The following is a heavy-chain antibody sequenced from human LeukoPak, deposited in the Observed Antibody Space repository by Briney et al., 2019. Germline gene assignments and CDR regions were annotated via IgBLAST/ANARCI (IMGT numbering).Heavy chain of an antibody. CDR1: GFPFRSYA. CDR3: AELGITMIGGV. J-gene: IGHJ6*04. V-gene: IGHV3-30*02. Sequence: GGSLRLSCAASGFPFRSYAMHWVRQAPGKGLEWVAFIRYDGSYKYYGDSVKGRFTISRDNSKNTLYLQMNSLRAEDTAVYYCAELGITMIGGVWGKGTTVTISS. D-gene: IGHD3-10*02. CDR2: IRYDGSYK.